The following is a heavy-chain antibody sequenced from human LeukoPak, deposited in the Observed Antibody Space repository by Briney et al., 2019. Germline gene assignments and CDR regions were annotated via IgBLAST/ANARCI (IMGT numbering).Heavy chain of an antibody. D-gene: IGHD2-15*01. CDR2: INPNSGDT. V-gene: IGHV1-2*02. J-gene: IGHJ4*02. CDR3: ARDLTTSSPDVVY. CDR1: GYTFTSYY. Sequence: ASVKVSCKASGYTFTSYYMHWLRQAPGQGLEWMGWINPNSGDTHYAQNFQGRVTLTRDTSSSTVYMELRKLRSDDTAVYYCARDLTTSSPDVVYWGQGTLVTVSS.